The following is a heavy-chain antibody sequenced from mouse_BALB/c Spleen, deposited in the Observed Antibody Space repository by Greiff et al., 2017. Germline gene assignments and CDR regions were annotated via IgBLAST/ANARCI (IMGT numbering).Heavy chain of an antibody. CDR1: GFNIKDTF. CDR2: IDPANGNT. D-gene: IGHD2-1*01. Sequence: VQLQQSGAELVKPGASVKLSCTASGFNIKDTFMHWVKQRPEQGLEWIGRIDPANGNTKYDPKFQGKATITADTSSNTAYLQLRSLTSEDTAVYYCVYGNYFDYWGQGTTLTVSS. V-gene: IGHV14-3*02. CDR3: VYGNYFDY. J-gene: IGHJ2*01.